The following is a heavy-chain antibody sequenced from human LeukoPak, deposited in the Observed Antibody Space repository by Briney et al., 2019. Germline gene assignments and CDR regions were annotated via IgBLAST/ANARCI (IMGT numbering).Heavy chain of an antibody. V-gene: IGHV3-66*01. J-gene: IGHJ4*02. Sequence: GGSLRLSCAASGFTVSSNYMSWVRQAPGKGLEWVSVIYSGGSTYYADPVKGRFTISRDNSKNTLYLQMNSLRAEDTAVYYCARTPRIAVAGRPFDYWGQGTLVTVSS. CDR3: ARTPRIAVAGRPFDY. CDR1: GFTVSSNY. CDR2: IYSGGST. D-gene: IGHD6-19*01.